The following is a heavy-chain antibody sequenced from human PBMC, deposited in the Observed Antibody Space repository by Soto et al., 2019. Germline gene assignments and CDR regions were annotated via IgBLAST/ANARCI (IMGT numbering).Heavy chain of an antibody. CDR1: GGTFSSYA. CDR2: IIPIFGTA. Sequence: GASVKVSCKASGGTFSSYAISWVRQAPGQGLEWMGGIIPIFGTANYAQKFQGRVTITADESTSTAYMELSSLRSEDTAVYYCARDPSDFWSGYYTDQTYYYYYGMDVWGQGTTVTVSS. D-gene: IGHD3-3*01. CDR3: ARDPSDFWSGYYTDQTYYYYYGMDV. V-gene: IGHV1-69*13. J-gene: IGHJ6*02.